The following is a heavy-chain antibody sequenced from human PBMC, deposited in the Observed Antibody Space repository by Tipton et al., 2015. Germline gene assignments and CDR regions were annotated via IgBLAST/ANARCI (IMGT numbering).Heavy chain of an antibody. CDR2: IDFRGST. V-gene: IGHV4-4*09. J-gene: IGHJ4*02. D-gene: IGHD4-23*01. CDR1: GGSIDSYY. CDR3: ARARGRHGGLFDS. Sequence: LRLSCTVSGGSIDSYYWSWIRQPPGMRLEWIGYIDFRGSTEYNPSVKSRVSISVDRSKNQFSLRLNSVTASDTAVYYCARARGRHGGLFDSWGQGILVTVSS.